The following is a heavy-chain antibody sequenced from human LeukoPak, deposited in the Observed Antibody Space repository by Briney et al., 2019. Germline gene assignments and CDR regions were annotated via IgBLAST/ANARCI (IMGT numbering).Heavy chain of an antibody. D-gene: IGHD6-6*01. V-gene: IGHV1-46*01. J-gene: IGHJ4*02. CDR1: GYTCPSYF. Sequence: ASVKVSCKASGYTCPSYFMHWLRQAPGQGLEWMGIINPTGGSTTYAQKFQGRVTMTRDTSTSTVYMELSSLRSDDTAVYYCARTAARRFDYWGQGTLVTVSS. CDR3: ARTAARRFDY. CDR2: INPTGGST.